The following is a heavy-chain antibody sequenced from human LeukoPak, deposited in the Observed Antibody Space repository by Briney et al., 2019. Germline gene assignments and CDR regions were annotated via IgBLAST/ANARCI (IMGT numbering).Heavy chain of an antibody. Sequence: ASVKVSCKTSGYTFTSYGLSWVRQAPGQGLEWMGCIITYSGNTYYSQKLQGRVTMTTDTSTSTAYMELRSLRSDDTAVYYCAKTTVTSEEYFYYYMDVWGKGTTVTVSS. D-gene: IGHD4-17*01. J-gene: IGHJ6*03. CDR1: GYTFTSYG. V-gene: IGHV1-18*01. CDR3: AKTTVTSEEYFYYYMDV. CDR2: IITYSGNT.